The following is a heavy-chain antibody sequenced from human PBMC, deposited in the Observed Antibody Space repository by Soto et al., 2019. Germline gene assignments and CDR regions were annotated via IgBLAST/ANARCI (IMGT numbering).Heavy chain of an antibody. CDR1: GGSISSGGYS. CDR2: IYHSGST. CDR3: SRGVTTVTTIDY. D-gene: IGHD4-17*01. V-gene: IGHV4-30-2*01. J-gene: IGHJ4*02. Sequence: SETLSLTCAVSGGSISSGGYSWSWIRQPPGKGLEWIGYIYHSGSTYYNPSLKSRVTISVDRSKNQFSLKLSSVTAADTAVYFCSRGVTTVTTIDYWGQGTLVTVSS.